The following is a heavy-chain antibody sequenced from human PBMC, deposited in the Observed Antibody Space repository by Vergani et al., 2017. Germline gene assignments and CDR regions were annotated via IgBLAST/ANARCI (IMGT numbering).Heavy chain of an antibody. V-gene: IGHV1-69*11. D-gene: IGHD2-2*01. CDR1: GGTFSSYA. CDR2: IIPILGTA. Sequence: QVQLVQSGAEVKKPGSSVKVSCKASGGTFSSYAISWVRQAPGQGLEWMGRIIPILGTANYAQKFQGRVTITADESTSTAYMGLSSLRSEDTAVYYCAGGYKLLSNAFDIWGQGTMVTVSS. CDR3: AGGYKLLSNAFDI. J-gene: IGHJ3*02.